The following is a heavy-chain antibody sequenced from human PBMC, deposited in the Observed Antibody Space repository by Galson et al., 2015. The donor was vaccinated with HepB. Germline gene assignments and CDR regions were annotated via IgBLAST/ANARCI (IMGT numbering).Heavy chain of an antibody. V-gene: IGHV3-15*01. CDR1: GFTFSNAW. J-gene: IGHJ4*02. Sequence: SLRLSCAASGFTFSNAWMSWVRQAPGKGLEWVGRIKSKTDGGTTDYAAPVKGRFTISRDDSKNTLYLQMNSLKTEDTAVYYCTTAVLSPPSYYDILTGALDYWGQGTLVTVSS. CDR2: IKSKTDGGTT. D-gene: IGHD3-9*01. CDR3: TTAVLSPPSYYDILTGALDY.